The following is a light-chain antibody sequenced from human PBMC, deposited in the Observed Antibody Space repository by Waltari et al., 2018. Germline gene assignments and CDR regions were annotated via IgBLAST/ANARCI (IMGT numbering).Light chain of an antibody. V-gene: IGKV3-20*01. CDR2: GAS. J-gene: IGKJ4*01. CDR1: QSVSNHY. Sequence: NVLTHSPGTLSLSPGERATLSCRASQSVSNHYLALFQQQPGPAPRLLIYGASSSATGIPDRFSGSGSGTDFTLTISRLEPEDSAVYFCHLYGSARTFGGGTKVEIK. CDR3: HLYGSART.